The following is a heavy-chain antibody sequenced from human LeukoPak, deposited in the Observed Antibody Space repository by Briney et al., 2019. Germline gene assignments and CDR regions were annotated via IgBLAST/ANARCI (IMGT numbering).Heavy chain of an antibody. V-gene: IGHV4-59*01. CDR1: GGSISSYY. CDR3: ARNFITMVRGVQPSQYYYYYYGMDV. Sequence: SETLSLTCTVSGGSISSYYWSWIRQPPGKGLKWIGYIYYSGSTNYNPSLKSRVTISVDTSKNQFSLKLSSVTAADTAVYYCARNFITMVRGVQPSQYYYYYYGMDVWGQGTTVTVSS. J-gene: IGHJ6*02. D-gene: IGHD3-10*01. CDR2: IYYSGST.